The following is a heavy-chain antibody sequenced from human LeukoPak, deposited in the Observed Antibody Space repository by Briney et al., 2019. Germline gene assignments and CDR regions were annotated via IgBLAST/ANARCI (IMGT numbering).Heavy chain of an antibody. CDR1: GGSISSSSYY. V-gene: IGHV4-39*07. Sequence: SETLSLTCTVSGGSISSSSYYWGWIRQPPGTGLEWIGSIYYSGSTYYNPSLKSRVTISVDTSKNQFSLKLSSVTAADTAVYYCARDRDGGWLQFYYWGQGTLVTVSS. J-gene: IGHJ4*02. CDR3: ARDRDGGWLQFYY. CDR2: IYYSGST. D-gene: IGHD5-24*01.